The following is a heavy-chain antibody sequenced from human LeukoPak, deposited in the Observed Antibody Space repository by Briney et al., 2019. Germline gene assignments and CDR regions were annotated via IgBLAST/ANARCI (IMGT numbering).Heavy chain of an antibody. V-gene: IGHV4-39*01. CDR2: SYYSGST. Sequence: PSETLSLTCTVSGGSISSSSYYWGWIRQPPGKGLEWIGSSYYSGSTYYNPSLKSRVTISVDTSKNQFSLKLSSVTAADTAVYYCARLGYYDSSGYYPQYYFDYWGQGTLVTVSS. CDR3: ARLGYYDSSGYYPQYYFDY. D-gene: IGHD3-22*01. J-gene: IGHJ4*02. CDR1: GGSISSSSYY.